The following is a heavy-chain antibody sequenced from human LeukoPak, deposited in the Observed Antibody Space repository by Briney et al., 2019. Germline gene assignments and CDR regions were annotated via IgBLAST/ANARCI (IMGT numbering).Heavy chain of an antibody. V-gene: IGHV4-59*07. Sequence: ADTLSLTWELSAGSLTGYYWSSIRQPPGKCLEWIRYIYYSGSTNYNPYLKSRVTISVDTSKNQFSLKLYSVTAADTAVYYCARLGGCTTTSCYVHWFDPWGQGTLVTVAS. CDR2: IYYSGST. CDR3: ARLGGCTTTSCYVHWFDP. J-gene: IGHJ5*02. D-gene: IGHD2-2*01. CDR1: AGSLTGYY.